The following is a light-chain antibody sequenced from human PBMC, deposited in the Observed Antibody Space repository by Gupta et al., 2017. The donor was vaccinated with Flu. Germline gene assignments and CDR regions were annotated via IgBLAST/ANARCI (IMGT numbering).Light chain of an antibody. J-gene: IGKJ4*01. CDR2: DAS. Sequence: EIVLTQSPATLSLSPGERATLSCRASQSVSSYLAWYQQKPGQAPRLLIYDASNRATGIPARFSGSGSGTDFTLTINRPGPENFAVFYLQQPSNLSGIPFGGGTKVEIK. CDR1: QSVSSY. CDR3: QQPSNLSGIP. V-gene: IGKV3-11*01.